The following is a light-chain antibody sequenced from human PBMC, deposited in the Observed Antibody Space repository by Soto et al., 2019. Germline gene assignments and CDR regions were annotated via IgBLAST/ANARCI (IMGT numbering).Light chain of an antibody. Sequence: EIVLTQSPGTLSLSPGERATLSCRASQSVSSSYLAWYQQKPGQAPRLLIYGASSRATGIPDRFSGSGSGTDFTVTISRLETEDFAVYYCHQYDSSPLTFGGVNKVEIK. CDR2: GAS. CDR1: QSVSSSY. J-gene: IGKJ4*01. CDR3: HQYDSSPLT. V-gene: IGKV3-20*01.